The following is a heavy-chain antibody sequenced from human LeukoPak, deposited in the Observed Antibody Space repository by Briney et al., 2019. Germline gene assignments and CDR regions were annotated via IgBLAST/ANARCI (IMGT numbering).Heavy chain of an antibody. Sequence: GESLKISCKGSGYNFSTYWIGWLRQMPGKGLEWMGIIDPGDSDTRYTPSFQGQVTISVDKSITTAYLQWSSLKASDTAMYYCARLVGGITIFGVVKPADFFDYWGQGTLVTVSS. CDR1: GYNFSTYW. D-gene: IGHD3-3*01. V-gene: IGHV5-51*01. CDR3: ARLVGGITIFGVVKPADFFDY. J-gene: IGHJ4*02. CDR2: IDPGDSDT.